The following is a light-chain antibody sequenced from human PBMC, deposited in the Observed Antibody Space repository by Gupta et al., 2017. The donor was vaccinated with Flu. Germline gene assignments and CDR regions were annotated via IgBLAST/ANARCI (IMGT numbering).Light chain of an antibody. Sequence: GILSLSPGERATLSCRASQSVSSSYLAWYQQKPGQAPRLLIYGASSRATGIPDRFSGSGSGTDFTLTISRLEPEDFAVYYCQQDGSSSWTFGQGTKVEIK. J-gene: IGKJ1*01. CDR2: GAS. CDR1: QSVSSSY. V-gene: IGKV3-20*01. CDR3: QQDGSSSWT.